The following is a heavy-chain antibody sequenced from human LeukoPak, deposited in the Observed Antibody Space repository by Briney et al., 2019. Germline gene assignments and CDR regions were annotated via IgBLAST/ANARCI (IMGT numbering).Heavy chain of an antibody. CDR1: GYTFTGYY. J-gene: IGHJ6*02. D-gene: IGHD3-10*01. CDR3: ARTYYYGSGSYYNVFFYGMDV. V-gene: IGHV1-2*02. Sequence: SVTVSCMASGYTFTGYYMHWVRQAPGQGLEWMGWINPNSGGTNYAQKFQGRVTMTRDTSISTAYMELSRLRSDDTAVYYCARTYYYGSGSYYNVFFYGMDVWGQGPTVTVSS. CDR2: INPNSGGT.